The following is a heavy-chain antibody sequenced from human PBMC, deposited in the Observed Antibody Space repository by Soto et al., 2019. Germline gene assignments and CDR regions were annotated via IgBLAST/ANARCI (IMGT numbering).Heavy chain of an antibody. V-gene: IGHV3-23*01. CDR1: GFTFNNYA. J-gene: IGHJ4*02. Sequence: EVQLLESGGGLVQPGGSLRLSCAASGFTFNNYAMTWVRQAPGKGLEWVSAISGGGDTTSYADSVKGRFTVSRVGSKNTLYPQMSSLRAEDTALYYCAKGRGGSGSLTPRVDFWGQGTLVTVSS. CDR3: AKGRGGSGSLTPRVDF. D-gene: IGHD3-10*01. CDR2: ISGGGDTT.